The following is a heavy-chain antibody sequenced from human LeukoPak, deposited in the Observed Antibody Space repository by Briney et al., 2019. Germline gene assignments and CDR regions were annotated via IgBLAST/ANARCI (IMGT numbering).Heavy chain of an antibody. J-gene: IGHJ4*02. Sequence: GGSLRLSCAASGFTFSSYWMHWVRQAPGKGLVWVSRINSDGSSTSCADSVKGRFTISRDNAKNTLYLQMNSLRAEDTAVYYCARGSYYYDSSGTFDYWGQGTLVTVSS. CDR3: ARGSYYYDSSGTFDY. V-gene: IGHV3-74*01. CDR2: INSDGSST. D-gene: IGHD3-22*01. CDR1: GFTFSSYW.